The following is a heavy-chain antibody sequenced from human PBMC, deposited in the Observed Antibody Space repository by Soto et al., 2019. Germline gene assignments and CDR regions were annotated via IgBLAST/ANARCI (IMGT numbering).Heavy chain of an antibody. CDR2: ISGSGGST. D-gene: IGHD3-10*01. V-gene: IGHV3-23*01. J-gene: IGHJ4*02. CDR3: AKLEHNSGGILEY. CDR1: GFTFSSYA. Sequence: EVQLLESGGGLVQPGGSLRLSCAASGFTFSSYAMSWVRQAPGKGLEWVSAISGSGGSTYYADSVKGRFTISRDNSKNTLYLQMNSLRADDTAVYYCAKLEHNSGGILEYWGQGTLVTVSS.